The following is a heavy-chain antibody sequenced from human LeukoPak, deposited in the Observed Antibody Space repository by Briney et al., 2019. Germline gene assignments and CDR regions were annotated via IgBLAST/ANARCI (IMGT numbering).Heavy chain of an antibody. J-gene: IGHJ6*04. Sequence: GGSLRLSCAASGFTFSSYGMHWVRQAPGKGLEWVAVISYDGSNKYYADSVKGRFTISRDNSKNTLYLQMNSLRAEDTAVYYCAKDRQWLVFFYGMDVWGKGTTVTDSS. V-gene: IGHV3-30*18. CDR2: ISYDGSNK. CDR1: GFTFSSYG. D-gene: IGHD6-19*01. CDR3: AKDRQWLVFFYGMDV.